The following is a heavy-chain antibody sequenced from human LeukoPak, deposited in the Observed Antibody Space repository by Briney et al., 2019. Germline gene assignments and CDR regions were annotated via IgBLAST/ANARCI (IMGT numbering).Heavy chain of an antibody. CDR2: IYYSGNT. V-gene: IGHV4-30-4*01. D-gene: IGHD1-1*01. J-gene: IGHJ4*02. CDR1: GGSISSGDYY. Sequence: SETLSLTCTVSGGSISSGDYYWSWIRQPPGKGLEWIGYIYYSGNTYYNPSLKSRVTISVDTSKNQFSLKVSSVTAADTAVYYCARETGTSEIDYWGQGTLVTVSS. CDR3: ARETGTSEIDY.